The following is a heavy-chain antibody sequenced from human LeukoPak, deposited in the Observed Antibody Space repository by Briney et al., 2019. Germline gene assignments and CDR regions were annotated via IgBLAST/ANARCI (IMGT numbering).Heavy chain of an antibody. V-gene: IGHV4-38-2*02. CDR1: GSSISSGYY. CDR3: ARDSGKYSSSWQWLVLDY. Sequence: SETMSLTCTVPGSSISSGYYWGWIRQPPGKGRVGSGSIYHIGSTYYNPSLKSRVTISVDTSKNQFSLKLSSVTAADTAVYYCARDSGKYSSSWQWLVLDYWGQGTLVTVSS. J-gene: IGHJ4*02. CDR2: IYHIGST. D-gene: IGHD6-13*01.